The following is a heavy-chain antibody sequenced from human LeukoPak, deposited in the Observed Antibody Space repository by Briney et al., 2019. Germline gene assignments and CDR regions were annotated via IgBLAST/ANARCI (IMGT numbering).Heavy chain of an antibody. CDR2: INHSGST. D-gene: IGHD3-10*01. CDR1: GGSISSYY. V-gene: IGHV4-34*01. Sequence: ASETLSLTCTVSGGSISSYYWSWIRQSPGKGLEWIGEINHSGSTNYNPSLKSRVTISVDTSKNQFSLKLSSVTAADTAVYYCARGGGGFGELLVYWGQGTLVTVSS. J-gene: IGHJ4*02. CDR3: ARGGGGFGELLVY.